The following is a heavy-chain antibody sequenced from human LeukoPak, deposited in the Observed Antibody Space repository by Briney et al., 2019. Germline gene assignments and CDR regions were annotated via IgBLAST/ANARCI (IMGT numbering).Heavy chain of an antibody. CDR2: IYYSGST. J-gene: IGHJ6*02. CDR3: ARLPPYYDILTGFHYYGMDV. D-gene: IGHD3-9*01. Sequence: SETLSLTCTVSGGSISSYYWSWIRQPPGKGLEWIGYIYYSGSTNYNPSLKSRVTISVDTSKNQFSLKLSSVTAADTAVYYCARLPPYYDILTGFHYYGMDVWGQGTTVTVSS. V-gene: IGHV4-59*08. CDR1: GGSISSYY.